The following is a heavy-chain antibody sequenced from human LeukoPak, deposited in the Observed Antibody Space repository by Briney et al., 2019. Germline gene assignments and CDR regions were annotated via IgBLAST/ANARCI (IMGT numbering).Heavy chain of an antibody. CDR3: ARASYTIFGVVQYPDLDY. J-gene: IGHJ4*02. CDR1: GGTFSSYA. D-gene: IGHD3-3*01. Sequence: ASVKVSCKASGGTFSSYAISWVRQAPGQGLEWMGWISAYNGNTNYAQKLQGRVTMTTDTSTSTAYMELRSLRSDDTAVYYCARASYTIFGVVQYPDLDYWGQGTLVTVSS. V-gene: IGHV1-18*01. CDR2: ISAYNGNT.